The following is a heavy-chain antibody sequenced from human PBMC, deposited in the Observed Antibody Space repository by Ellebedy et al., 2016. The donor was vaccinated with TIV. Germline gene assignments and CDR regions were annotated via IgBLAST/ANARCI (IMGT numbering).Heavy chain of an antibody. J-gene: IGHJ5*02. CDR3: ARDPALDIAPENWFDR. CDR2: IKQDGSEK. CDR1: GFTFSRYW. V-gene: IGHV3-7*01. Sequence: GGSLRLXXVASGFTFSRYWMSWVRQSPGKGLQWVANIKQDGSEKYYVDSLEGRLTISRDNAKNSLYLQVNSLRAEDTAVYFCARDPALDIAPENWFDRWGQGTLVTVSS. D-gene: IGHD5-12*01.